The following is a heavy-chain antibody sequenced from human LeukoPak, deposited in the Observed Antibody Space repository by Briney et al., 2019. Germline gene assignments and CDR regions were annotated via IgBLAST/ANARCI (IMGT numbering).Heavy chain of an antibody. CDR3: ARHRIAAADDAFEI. J-gene: IGHJ3*02. CDR1: GGSFSGYY. V-gene: IGHV4-34*01. CDR2: INHRGST. D-gene: IGHD6-13*01. Sequence: EASETRSLTCAVYGGSFSGYYWSWIRQPPGKGLEWIGGINHRGSTNYNPSLKSRVTISVDTSKNLFSLNLSSVTAADTAIYYCARHRIAAADDAFEIWGQGTMVTVSS.